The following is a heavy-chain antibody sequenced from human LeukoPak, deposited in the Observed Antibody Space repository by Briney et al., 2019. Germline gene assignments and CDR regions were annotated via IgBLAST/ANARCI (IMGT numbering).Heavy chain of an antibody. Sequence: GGSLRLSCAASGFTFSSYAISWVRQAPGQGLEWMGGIIPIFGTANYAQKFQGRVTITADESTSTAYMELSSLRSEDTAVYYCARVYDFWSGSTTHYYYGMDVWGQGTTVTVSS. CDR2: IIPIFGTA. CDR1: GFTFSSYA. CDR3: ARVYDFWSGSTTHYYYGMDV. J-gene: IGHJ6*02. D-gene: IGHD3-3*01. V-gene: IGHV1-69*01.